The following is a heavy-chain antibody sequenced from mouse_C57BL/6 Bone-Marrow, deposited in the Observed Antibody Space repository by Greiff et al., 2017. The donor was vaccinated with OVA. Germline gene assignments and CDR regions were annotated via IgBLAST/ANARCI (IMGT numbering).Heavy chain of an antibody. CDR1: GYTFTSYG. V-gene: IGHV1-81*01. CDR2: IYPRSGNT. J-gene: IGHJ4*01. D-gene: IGHD2-3*01. Sequence: VQLQESGAELARPGASVKLSCKASGYTFTSYGISWVKQRTGQGLEWIGEIYPRSGNTYYNEKFKGKATLTADKSSSTAYMELRSLTSEDSAVYFCARWGYYRAMDYWGQGTSVTVSS. CDR3: ARWGYYRAMDY.